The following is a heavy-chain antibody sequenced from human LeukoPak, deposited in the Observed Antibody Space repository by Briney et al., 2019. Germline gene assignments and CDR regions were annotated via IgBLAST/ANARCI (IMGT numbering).Heavy chain of an antibody. CDR2: INPNNGDT. CDR1: GYSFTGQY. CDR3: ARSPLDGIYYFDY. V-gene: IGHV1-2*02. Sequence: GASVKVSCRAFGYSFTGQYLHWVRQAPGQGLEWMGWINPNNGDTNYAQKFQGRVTITADESTSTAYMELSSLRSEDTAVYYCARSPLDGIYYFDYWGQGTLVTVSS. J-gene: IGHJ4*02. D-gene: IGHD1-26*01.